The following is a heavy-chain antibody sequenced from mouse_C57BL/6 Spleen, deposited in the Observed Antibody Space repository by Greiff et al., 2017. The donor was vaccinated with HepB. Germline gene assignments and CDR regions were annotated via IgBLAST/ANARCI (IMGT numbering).Heavy chain of an antibody. Sequence: QVQLQQSGAELVRPGTSVKLSCKASGYTFTSYWMHWVKQRPGQGLEWIGVIDPSDSYTNYNQKFKGKATLTVDTSSSTAYMQLSSLTSEDSAVYYCAGQLRLGAWFAYWGQGTLVTVSA. CDR3: AGQLRLGAWFAY. D-gene: IGHD3-2*02. CDR1: GYTFTSYW. CDR2: IDPSDSYT. V-gene: IGHV1-59*01. J-gene: IGHJ3*01.